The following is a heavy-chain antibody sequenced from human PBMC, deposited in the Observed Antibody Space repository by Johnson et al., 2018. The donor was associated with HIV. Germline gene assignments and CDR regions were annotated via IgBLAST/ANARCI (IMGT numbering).Heavy chain of an antibody. D-gene: IGHD6-19*01. CDR2: IYSDGSDT. CDR1: GFTFNPYG. V-gene: IGHV3-74*03. Sequence: VQLVESGGGVVQPGRSLRLSCSASGFTFNPYGIHWVRQTPGKGLVWVARIYSDGSDTAYADSVQGRFTISRDNAKKTLYLQMNSLRAEDTAVYYCARKQWLEIPSDALDVWGQGTMVTVSS. J-gene: IGHJ3*01. CDR3: ARKQWLEIPSDALDV.